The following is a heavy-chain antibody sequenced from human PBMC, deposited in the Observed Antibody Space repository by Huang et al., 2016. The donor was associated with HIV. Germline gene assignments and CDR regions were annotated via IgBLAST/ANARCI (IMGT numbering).Heavy chain of an antibody. J-gene: IGHJ4*02. CDR2: IYATGTP. V-gene: IGHV4-61*09. CDR3: ARATYRDFEYSFDF. D-gene: IGHD2-21*01. Sequence: QVQLQESGPGLVKPSQTLSLICSVSGDSITSSMNSYWTWVRQPAGQGLEYVGLIYATGTPYYNPSRKTRVSISLDTSKNQISLRLTSMTAADTAVYYCARATYRDFEYSFDFWGQGILVTVSS. CDR1: GDSITSSMNSY.